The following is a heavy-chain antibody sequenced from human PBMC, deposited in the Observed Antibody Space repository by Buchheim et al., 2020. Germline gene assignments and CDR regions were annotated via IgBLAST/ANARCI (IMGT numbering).Heavy chain of an antibody. CDR2: IKQDGSEK. CDR1: GFTFSSYA. CDR3: AREVEYSSSFDY. J-gene: IGHJ4*02. Sequence: EVQLLESGGGLVQPGGSLRLSCAASGFTFSSYAMSWVRQAPGKGLEWVANIKQDGSEKYYVDSVKGRFTISRDNAKNSLYLQMNSLRAEDTAVYYCAREVEYSSSFDYWGQGTL. D-gene: IGHD6-6*01. V-gene: IGHV3-7*01.